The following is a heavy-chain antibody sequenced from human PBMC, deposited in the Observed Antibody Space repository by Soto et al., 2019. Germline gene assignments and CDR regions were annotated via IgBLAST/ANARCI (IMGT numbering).Heavy chain of an antibody. Sequence: QVQLQESGPGLVKPSQTLSLTCTVSGGSISSGGYYWSWIRQHPGKGLEWIGYIYYSGSTYYNPSLKSRVSISVDTSKKQFSLKLSSVTAADTAVYYCARVREGGYGDYGVWFDPWGQGTLVTVSS. CDR3: ARVREGGYGDYGVWFDP. CDR1: GGSISSGGYY. CDR2: IYYSGST. V-gene: IGHV4-31*03. J-gene: IGHJ5*02. D-gene: IGHD4-17*01.